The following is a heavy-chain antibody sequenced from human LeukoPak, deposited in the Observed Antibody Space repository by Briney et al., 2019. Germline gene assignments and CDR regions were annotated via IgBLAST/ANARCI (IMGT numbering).Heavy chain of an antibody. Sequence: GGSLRLSCAASGFTFSRYSLNWVRQAPGKGLEWVSSISGSSSYIHYADSVKGRFTISRDNAKNTLNLQMNSLRAEDTAVYYCARDLGQYYDTSDNWFDPWGQGTLVTVSS. CDR1: GFTFSRYS. J-gene: IGHJ5*02. CDR3: ARDLGQYYDTSDNWFDP. CDR2: ISGSSSYI. D-gene: IGHD3-22*01. V-gene: IGHV3-21*01.